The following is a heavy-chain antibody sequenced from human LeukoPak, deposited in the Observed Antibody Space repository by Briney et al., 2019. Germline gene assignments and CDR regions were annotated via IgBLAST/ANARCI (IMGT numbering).Heavy chain of an antibody. CDR2: ISYDGSNK. CDR3: AKGAAGIAVAGDWFDP. D-gene: IGHD6-19*01. V-gene: IGHV3-30*18. CDR1: GFTFSSYG. J-gene: IGHJ5*02. Sequence: PGRSLRLSCAASGFTFSSYGMHWVRQAPGKGLEWVAVISYDGSNKYYADSVKGRFTISRDSSKNTLYLQMNSLRAEDTAVYYCAKGAAGIAVAGDWFDPWGQGTLVTVSS.